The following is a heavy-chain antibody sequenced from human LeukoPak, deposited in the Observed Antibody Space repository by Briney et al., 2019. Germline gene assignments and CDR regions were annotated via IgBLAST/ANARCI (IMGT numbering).Heavy chain of an antibody. D-gene: IGHD6-6*01. CDR3: ARHLASYSSSSWGADY. V-gene: IGHV4-39*01. Sequence: SETLSLTCTVSGGSISSSSYYWGWIRQPPGKGQEWIGSIYYSGSTYYNPSLKSRVTISVDPSKNQFSLKLSSVTAADTAVYYCARHLASYSSSSWGADYWGQGTLVTVSS. J-gene: IGHJ4*02. CDR2: IYYSGST. CDR1: GGSISSSSYY.